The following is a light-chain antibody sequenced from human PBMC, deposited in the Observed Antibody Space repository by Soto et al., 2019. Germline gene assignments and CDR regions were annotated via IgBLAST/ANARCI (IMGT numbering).Light chain of an antibody. CDR3: QQYDSTPYP. J-gene: IGKJ2*01. Sequence: DIVMTQSPDSLAVSLGERATINCKSSQSVLYSSNNKNYLAGYQQKPGQPPKLLIYWASTRESWVPDRFSGSGSGTDLTLTISSLQAEDVAVHFWQQYDSTPYPVGQGTKLEIK. CDR1: QSVLYSSNNKNY. V-gene: IGKV4-1*01. CDR2: WAS.